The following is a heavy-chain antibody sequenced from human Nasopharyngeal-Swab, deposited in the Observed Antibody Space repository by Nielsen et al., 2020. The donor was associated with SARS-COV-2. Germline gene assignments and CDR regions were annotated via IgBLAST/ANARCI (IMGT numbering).Heavy chain of an antibody. Sequence: SLKISCAASGFTFDDYAMHWVRQAPGKGLEWVSGISWNSGSIGYADSVKGRFTISRDNAKNSLYLQMNSLRTEDTALYYCAKGESDGGNAPLDYWGQGTLVTVSS. D-gene: IGHD4-23*01. CDR1: GFTFDDYA. J-gene: IGHJ4*02. CDR2: ISWNSGSI. CDR3: AKGESDGGNAPLDY. V-gene: IGHV3-9*01.